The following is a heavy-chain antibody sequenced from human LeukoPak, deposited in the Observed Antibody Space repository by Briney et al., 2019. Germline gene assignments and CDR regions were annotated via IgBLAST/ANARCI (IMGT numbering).Heavy chain of an antibody. CDR3: ARENSGIAATDIIDS. CDR2: IKHDGSDK. Sequence: GGSLRLSCAASGFTFSSYWMTWVRQAPGKGLEWVANIKHDGSDKYFVDSVKGRFTISRDNAKNSLHLQMNSLRAEDTAVYYCARENSGIAATDIIDSWGQGTPVTVSS. J-gene: IGHJ4*02. V-gene: IGHV3-7*01. D-gene: IGHD6-13*01. CDR1: GFTFSSYW.